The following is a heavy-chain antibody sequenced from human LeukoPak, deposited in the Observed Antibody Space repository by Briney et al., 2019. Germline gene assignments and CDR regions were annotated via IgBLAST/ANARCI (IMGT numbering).Heavy chain of an antibody. D-gene: IGHD3-10*01. J-gene: IGHJ4*02. CDR2: ISSSSSYI. Sequence: GGPLRFSGAASGLTFSSYSMNWVRKAPGKGLEWVSSISSSSSYIYYADSVKGRFTISRDNAKNSLYLQMNSLRAEDTAVYYCARETYYYGSGIIDYWGQGTLVTVSS. V-gene: IGHV3-21*01. CDR3: ARETYYYGSGIIDY. CDR1: GLTFSSYS.